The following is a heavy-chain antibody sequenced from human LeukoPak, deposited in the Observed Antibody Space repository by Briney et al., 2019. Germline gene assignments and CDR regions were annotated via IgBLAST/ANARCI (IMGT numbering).Heavy chain of an antibody. CDR2: IYYSGST. D-gene: IGHD2-2*01. CDR1: GGSISSGGYY. V-gene: IGHV4-31*03. J-gene: IGHJ4*02. CDR3: ARAGGVVVPAALTFDY. Sequence: SQTLSLTCTVSGGSISSGGYYWSWTRQHPGKGLEWIGYIYYSGSTYYNPSLKSRVTISVDTSKNQFSLKLSSVTAADTAVYYCARAGGVVVPAALTFDYWGQGTLVTVSS.